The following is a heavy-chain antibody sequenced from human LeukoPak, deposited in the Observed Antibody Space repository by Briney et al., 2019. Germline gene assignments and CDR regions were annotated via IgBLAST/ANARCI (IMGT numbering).Heavy chain of an antibody. V-gene: IGHV3-48*03. CDR2: ISSSGSTI. J-gene: IGHJ6*04. Sequence: PGGSLRLSCAASGFTFSSYEMNWVRQAPGKGLEWVSYISSSGSTIYYADSVKGRFTISRDNAKNSLYLQMNSLRAEDTAVYYCARDPRGYDILTGHYDYYYYYGMDVWGKGTTVTVSS. D-gene: IGHD3-9*01. CDR3: ARDPRGYDILTGHYDYYYYYGMDV. CDR1: GFTFSSYE.